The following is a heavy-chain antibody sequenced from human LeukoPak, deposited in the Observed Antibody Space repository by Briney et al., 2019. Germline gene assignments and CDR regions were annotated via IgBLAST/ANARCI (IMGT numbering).Heavy chain of an antibody. V-gene: IGHV3-21*01. CDR2: ISSSSSYI. CDR3: ARAFDAAFDI. D-gene: IGHD3-16*01. CDR1: GFTFGDYA. Sequence: GGSLRLSCTASGFTFGDYAMSWVRQAPGKGLEWVSSISSSSSYIYYADSVKGRFTISRDNAKNSLYPQMNSLRAEDTAVYYCARAFDAAFDIWGQGTMVTVSS. J-gene: IGHJ3*02.